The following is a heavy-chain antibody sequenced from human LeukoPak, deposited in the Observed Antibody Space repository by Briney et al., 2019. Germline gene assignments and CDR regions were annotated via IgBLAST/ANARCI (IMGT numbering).Heavy chain of an antibody. CDR1: AFSFSDYN. D-gene: IGHD1-26*01. V-gene: IGHV3-66*01. Sequence: GGSLRLSCAASAFSFSDYNMNWVRQAPGKGLEWVSLIYSGRSTYYADSVKGRFIISRDNSKNTLYLQMNSLRAEDTAVYYCARYSGTFSNSYFDCWGQGTLVTVSS. CDR2: IYSGRST. CDR3: ARYSGTFSNSYFDC. J-gene: IGHJ4*02.